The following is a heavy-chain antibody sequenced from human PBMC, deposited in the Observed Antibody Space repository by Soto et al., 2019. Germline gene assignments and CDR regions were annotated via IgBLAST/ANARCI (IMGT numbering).Heavy chain of an antibody. Sequence: QVQLVESGGGVVQPGRSLRLSCAASGFTFSSYAMHWVRQAPGKGLEWVAVISYDGSNKYYADSVKGRFTISRDNSKHTLYLQMNSLRAEYTAVYYCARVPSSSGRAHFDYWGQGTLVTVSS. CDR2: ISYDGSNK. V-gene: IGHV3-30-3*01. D-gene: IGHD2-15*01. J-gene: IGHJ4*02. CDR1: GFTFSSYA. CDR3: ARVPSSSGRAHFDY.